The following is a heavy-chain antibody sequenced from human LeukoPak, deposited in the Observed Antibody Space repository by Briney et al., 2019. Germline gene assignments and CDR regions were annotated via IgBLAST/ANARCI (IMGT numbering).Heavy chain of an antibody. CDR3: ARLNFGDDY. CDR1: GFNVGSKH. CDR2: IYPGGDS. Sequence: GASLRLSCAASGFNVGSKHMNWVRQAPGKGLEWVSGIYPGGDSYYADSLQGRFIISRDISKNTVFLQMNSLRDEDTAVYHCARLNFGDDYWGQGALVTVSS. D-gene: IGHD4-17*01. V-gene: IGHV3-53*01. J-gene: IGHJ4*02.